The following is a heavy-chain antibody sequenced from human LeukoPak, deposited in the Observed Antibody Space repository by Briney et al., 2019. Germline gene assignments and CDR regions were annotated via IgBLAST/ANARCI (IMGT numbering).Heavy chain of an antibody. CDR2: ISYDGSNK. CDR3: ARGLGQQLVSPDYYYYYGMDV. D-gene: IGHD6-13*01. Sequence: GRSLRLSCEASGFTFSSYAIHWVRQAPGKWLEWVAVISYDGSNKYYADSVKGRFTISRDNSKNTLYLQMNSLRAEDTAVYYCARGLGQQLVSPDYYYYYGMDVWGQGTTVTVSS. J-gene: IGHJ6*02. V-gene: IGHV3-30-3*01. CDR1: GFTFSSYA.